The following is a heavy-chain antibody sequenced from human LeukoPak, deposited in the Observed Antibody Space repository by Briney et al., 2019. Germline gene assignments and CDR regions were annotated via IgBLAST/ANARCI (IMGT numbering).Heavy chain of an antibody. CDR2: ISSSGSTI. CDR3: ARDLLGYDFWSGSGGWFDP. D-gene: IGHD3-3*01. CDR1: GFTFSSYW. Sequence: GGSLRLSCAASGFTFSSYWMHWIRQAPGKGLEWVSYISSSGSTIYYADSVKGRFTISRDNAKNSLYLQMNSLRAEDTAVYYCARDLLGYDFWSGSGGWFDPWGQGTLVTVSS. V-gene: IGHV3-11*01. J-gene: IGHJ5*02.